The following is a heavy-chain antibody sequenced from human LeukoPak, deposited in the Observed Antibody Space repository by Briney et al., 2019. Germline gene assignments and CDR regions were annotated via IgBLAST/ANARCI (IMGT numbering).Heavy chain of an antibody. Sequence: ASVKVSCKDSGYTFTSYAMNWVRQAPGQGLEWMGWINTNTGNPTYAQGFTGRFVFSLDTSVSTAYLQISSLKAEDTAVYYCARAQRIAAAVVWFGYWGQGTLVTVSS. CDR2: INTNTGNP. CDR3: ARAQRIAAAVVWFGY. CDR1: GYTFTSYA. V-gene: IGHV7-4-1*02. D-gene: IGHD6-13*01. J-gene: IGHJ4*02.